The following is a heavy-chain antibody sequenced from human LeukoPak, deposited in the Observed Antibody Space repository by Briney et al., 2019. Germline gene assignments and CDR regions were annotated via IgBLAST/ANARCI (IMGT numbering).Heavy chain of an antibody. D-gene: IGHD4-17*01. CDR3: ARGVYGDYPDDAFDI. V-gene: IGHV4-4*02. J-gene: IGHJ3*02. CDR1: GGSISSSNW. Sequence: PSETLSLTCAVSGGSISSSNWWSWVRQPPGKGLEWIGEIYHSGSTNYNPSLKSRVTISVDKSKNQFSLKLSSVTAADTAVYYCARGVYGDYPDDAFDIWGPGTMVTVSS. CDR2: IYHSGST.